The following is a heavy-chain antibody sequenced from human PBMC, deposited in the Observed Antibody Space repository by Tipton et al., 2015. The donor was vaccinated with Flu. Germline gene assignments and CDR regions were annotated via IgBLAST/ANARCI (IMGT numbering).Heavy chain of an antibody. CDR3: ATAIPSDSSGYYYYYYGMDV. CDR2: INSKSDGGTI. D-gene: IGHD3-22*01. V-gene: IGHV3-15*01. CDR1: GFSFSTYE. Sequence: SLRLSCAASGFSFSTYEMNWVRQAPGKGLEWVGRINSKSDGGTIDYATPVKGRFSISRDDSKNTLYLEMYSLKTEDTAVYYCATAIPSDSSGYYYYYYGMDVWGQGTTVTVSS. J-gene: IGHJ6*02.